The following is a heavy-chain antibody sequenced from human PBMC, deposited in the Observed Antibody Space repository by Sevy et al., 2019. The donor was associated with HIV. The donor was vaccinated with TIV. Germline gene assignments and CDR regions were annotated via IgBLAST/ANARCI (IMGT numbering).Heavy chain of an antibody. V-gene: IGHV1-2*06. CDR2: VTPNSGAT. CDR1: GYNFY. CDR3: AGQSLGWYNWFDP. J-gene: IGHJ5*02. Sequence: ASVKVSCKASGYNFYVHWVRQAPGQGLEWMGRVTPNSGATSYEQKFQDRVAMTMDTSINTAYMELSGLKSDDTAIYYCAGQSLGWYNWFDPWGQGTLVTVSS. D-gene: IGHD6-19*01.